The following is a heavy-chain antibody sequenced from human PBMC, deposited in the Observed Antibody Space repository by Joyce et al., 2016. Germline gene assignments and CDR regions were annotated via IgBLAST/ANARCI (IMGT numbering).Heavy chain of an antibody. D-gene: IGHD3-10*01. CDR1: GFTFSSYS. Sequence: VQLVESGGGLVKPGGSLRLSCAASGFTFSSYSMNWVRQAPGKGLEWVSSSSSSSSYIYYADSVKGRFTISRDNAKNSLYLQMNSLRAEDTAVYYCARGKDFYGPGSYSNWFDPWGQGTLVTVSS. CDR3: ARGKDFYGPGSYSNWFDP. V-gene: IGHV3-21*02. J-gene: IGHJ5*02. CDR2: SSSSSSYI.